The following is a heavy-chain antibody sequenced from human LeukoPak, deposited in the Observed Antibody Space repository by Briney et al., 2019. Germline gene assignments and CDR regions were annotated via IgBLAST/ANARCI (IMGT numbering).Heavy chain of an antibody. Sequence: GGSLRLSCAASGFTFSSYAMSWVRQAPGKGLEWVSAISGSGGSTYYADSVKGRFTISRDNSKNTLYLQMNSLRAEDTAVYYCAKVSYDSSGYYYLGAFDYWGQGTLVTVSS. CDR1: GFTFSSYA. CDR3: AKVSYDSSGYYYLGAFDY. CDR2: ISGSGGST. V-gene: IGHV3-23*01. J-gene: IGHJ4*02. D-gene: IGHD3-22*01.